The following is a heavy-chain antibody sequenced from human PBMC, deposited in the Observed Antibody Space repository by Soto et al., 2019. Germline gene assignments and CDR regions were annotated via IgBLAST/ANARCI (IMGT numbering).Heavy chain of an antibody. Sequence: GASVKVSCKASGYTFTSYGISWVRQAPGQGLEWMGWISAYNGNTNYAQKLQGRVTMTTDTSTSTAYMELRSLRSDDTAVYYCAGDVVVAPATINYYYYYMDVWGKGTTVTVSS. V-gene: IGHV1-18*01. CDR3: AGDVVVAPATINYYYYYMDV. J-gene: IGHJ6*03. CDR2: ISAYNGNT. CDR1: GYTFTSYG. D-gene: IGHD2-2*01.